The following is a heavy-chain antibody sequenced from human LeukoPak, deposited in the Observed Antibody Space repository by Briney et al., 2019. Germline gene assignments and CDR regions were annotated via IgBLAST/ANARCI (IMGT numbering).Heavy chain of an antibody. V-gene: IGHV4-39*07. Sequence: SETLSLTCTVSGGSISSSSYYWGWIRQPPGKGLEWIGSIYYSGSTYYNPSLKSRVTISGDTSENQFSLRLSSVTAADTAVYYCARASYSYDISGWVPFDYWGQGTLVTVSS. J-gene: IGHJ4*02. D-gene: IGHD3-22*01. CDR1: GGSISSSSYY. CDR3: ARASYSYDISGWVPFDY. CDR2: IYYSGST.